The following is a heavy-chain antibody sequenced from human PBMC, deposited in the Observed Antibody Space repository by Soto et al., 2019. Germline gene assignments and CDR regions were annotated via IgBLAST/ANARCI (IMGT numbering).Heavy chain of an antibody. J-gene: IGHJ4*02. CDR3: AVYGYGVSAAAY. Sequence: GSLRLSCAGSGLTFRNDWLSWVRQAPGKGLEWVANINQDGSERYYVNSVRGRFTISRDNVENSLYLQLNSLRPEDTAVYYCAVYGYGVSAAAYWGQGTLVTVSS. CDR2: INQDGSER. CDR1: GLTFRNDW. D-gene: IGHD4-17*01. V-gene: IGHV3-7*03.